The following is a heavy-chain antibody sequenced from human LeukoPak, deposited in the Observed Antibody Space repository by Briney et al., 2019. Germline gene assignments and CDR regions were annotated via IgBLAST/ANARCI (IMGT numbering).Heavy chain of an antibody. J-gene: IGHJ4*02. CDR2: ISSSGSTI. Sequence: GGSLRLSCAASGLIFHDYTMHWVRQAPGKGLEWVSYISSSGSTIYYADSVKGRFTISRDNAKNSLYLQMNSLRAEDTAVYYCARDDILTGYPTPFDYWGQGTLVTVSS. D-gene: IGHD3-9*01. CDR3: ARDDILTGYPTPFDY. CDR1: GLIFHDYT. V-gene: IGHV3-48*03.